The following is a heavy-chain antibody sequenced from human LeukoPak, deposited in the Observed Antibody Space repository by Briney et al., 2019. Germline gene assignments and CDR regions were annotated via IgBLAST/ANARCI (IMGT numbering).Heavy chain of an antibody. V-gene: IGHV3-7*01. Sequence: PGESLRLSCAASGFTFSDYSMNWVRQAPGKGLEWVANIKGDGSEIYYVDSVKGRFTISRDNAENSLYLQMNSLRAEDTAVYYCARGATYNYAYALDYWGQGTLVTVSS. J-gene: IGHJ4*02. CDR1: GFTFSDYS. CDR2: IKGDGSEI. D-gene: IGHD5-18*01. CDR3: ARGATYNYAYALDY.